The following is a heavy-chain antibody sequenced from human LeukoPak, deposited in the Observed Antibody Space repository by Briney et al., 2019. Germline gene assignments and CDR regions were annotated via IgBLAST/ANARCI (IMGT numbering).Heavy chain of an antibody. CDR3: ARDGTAAGLYFDL. Sequence: RGSLRLSCAVSGFTFSSYWMNWVRQAPGKGLEWVASIKQDGGEKSYVDSVKGRFTISRDNAKNSLYLQMSSLRAEDTAVYYCARDGTAAGLYFDLWGQGTLVTVSS. V-gene: IGHV3-7*01. CDR1: GFTFSSYW. CDR2: IKQDGGEK. D-gene: IGHD6-13*01. J-gene: IGHJ4*01.